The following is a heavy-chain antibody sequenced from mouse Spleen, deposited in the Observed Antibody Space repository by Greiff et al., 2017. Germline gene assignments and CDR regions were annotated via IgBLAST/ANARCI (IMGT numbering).Heavy chain of an antibody. V-gene: IGHV1-37*01. CDR1: GYSFTGYF. CDR2: INPYNGDT. D-gene: IGHD1-1*01. Sequence: EVKLVESGPELVKPGASVKISCKASGYSFTGYFMNWVKQSHGKSLEWIGRINPYNGDTFYNQKFKGKATLTVDKSSSTAHMELLSLTSEDSAVYYCGREGDRNYGSSAYFDVWGAGTTVTVSS. CDR3: GREGDRNYGSSAYFDV. J-gene: IGHJ1*01.